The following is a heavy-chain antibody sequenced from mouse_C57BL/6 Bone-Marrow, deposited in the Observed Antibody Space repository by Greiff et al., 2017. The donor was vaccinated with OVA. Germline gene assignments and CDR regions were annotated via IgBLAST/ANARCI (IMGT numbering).Heavy chain of an antibody. V-gene: IGHV1-59*01. CDR2: IDPSDSYT. J-gene: IGHJ1*03. CDR1: GYTFTSYW. Sequence: QVHVKQPGAELVRPGTSVKLSCKASGYTFTSYWMHWVKQRPGQGLEWIGVIDPSDSYTNYNQKFKGKATLTVDTSSSTAYMQLSSLTSEDSAVYYCARIWYFDVWGTGTTVTVSS. CDR3: ARIWYFDV.